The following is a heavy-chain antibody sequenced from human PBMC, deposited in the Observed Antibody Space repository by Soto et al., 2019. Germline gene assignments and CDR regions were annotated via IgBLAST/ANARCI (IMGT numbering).Heavy chain of an antibody. CDR2: IYWDDDK. CDR3: AHSSWFGEFS. V-gene: IGHV2-5*02. D-gene: IGHD3-10*01. CDR1: GFSLSTRGGG. J-gene: IGHJ5*02. Sequence: QITLKESGPTLVKPKQTLTLTCTFSGFSLSTRGGGVAWIRQPPGKALEWLALIYWDDDKRYSPYLKSRLTITKDTSKNQVALTMTNMDPGETGTYYRAHSSWFGEFSWGEGTLVTVSS.